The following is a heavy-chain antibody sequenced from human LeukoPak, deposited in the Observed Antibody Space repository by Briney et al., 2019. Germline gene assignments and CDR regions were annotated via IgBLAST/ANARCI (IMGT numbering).Heavy chain of an antibody. Sequence: PSETLSLTCTVSDGSISGYYWSWIRQPAGKGLEWIGRIYTSGSTNYNPSLKSRVTMSVDTSKNHFSLKLSSVPAADTAVYYCARGPQDYGGHSDYNXGFDXXGQGXMVTV. D-gene: IGHD4-23*01. CDR2: IYTSGST. CDR3: ARGPQDYGGHSDYNXGFDX. V-gene: IGHV4-4*07. J-gene: IGHJ3*01. CDR1: DGSISGYY.